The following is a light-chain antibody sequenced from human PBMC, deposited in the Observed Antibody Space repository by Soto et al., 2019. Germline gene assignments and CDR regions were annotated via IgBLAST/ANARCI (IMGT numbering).Light chain of an antibody. Sequence: QSVLTQPASMSGSPGQSITISCTGTSSDIGRYNFVSWYQHHPGKAPKLIIYEATKRPSGVSYRFSGSKSGNTASLTISGLQADDEADYYCTSYTITSPYVFGAGTKLTVL. V-gene: IGLV2-14*01. CDR3: TSYTITSPYV. CDR1: SSDIGRYNF. CDR2: EAT. J-gene: IGLJ1*01.